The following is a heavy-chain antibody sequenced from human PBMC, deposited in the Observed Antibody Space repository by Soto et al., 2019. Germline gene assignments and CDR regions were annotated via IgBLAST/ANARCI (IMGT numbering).Heavy chain of an antibody. CDR3: AKNNWTSEGWYFDL. CDR1: GGSFKSGSYS. V-gene: IGHV4-39*07. CDR2: IYHSGST. Sequence: PSETLSLTCTVSGGSFKSGSYSWSCIRQPPGKGLEWIGSIYHSGSTYYNPSLKSRVTISVDTSKNQFSLKLSSVTAADTAVYYCAKNNWTSEGWYFDLWGRGTLVTV. J-gene: IGHJ2*01. D-gene: IGHD1-20*01.